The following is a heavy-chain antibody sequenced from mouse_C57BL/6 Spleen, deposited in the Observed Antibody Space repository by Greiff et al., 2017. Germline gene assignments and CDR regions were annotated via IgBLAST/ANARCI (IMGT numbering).Heavy chain of an antibody. J-gene: IGHJ3*01. CDR1: GYTFTSYW. D-gene: IGHD1-2*01. V-gene: IGHV1-64*01. CDR2: IHPNSGST. CDR3: ANGHYSPTRCAY. Sequence: QVQLKQPGAELVKPGASVKLSCKASGYTFTSYWMHWVKQRPGQGLEWIGMIHPNSGSTNYNEKFKSKATLTVDKSSSTAYMQLSSLTSEDSAVYYCANGHYSPTRCAYWGQGTLVTVSA.